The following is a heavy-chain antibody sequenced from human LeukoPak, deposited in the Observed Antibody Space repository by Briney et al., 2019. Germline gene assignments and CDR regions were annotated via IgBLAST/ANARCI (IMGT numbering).Heavy chain of an antibody. CDR2: ISDDGIKI. Sequence: PGGSLRLSCAASGFRFSSYGMHWVRQAPGKGLEWVAVISDDGIKIYYGDSVKGRFTISRDSSKNTLNLQMDSLRADDTAVYYCGKGPGYSVYDNLPHHWGQGTLVTVSS. J-gene: IGHJ5*02. CDR1: GFRFSSYG. D-gene: IGHD5/OR15-5a*01. V-gene: IGHV3-30*18. CDR3: GKGPGYSVYDNLPHH.